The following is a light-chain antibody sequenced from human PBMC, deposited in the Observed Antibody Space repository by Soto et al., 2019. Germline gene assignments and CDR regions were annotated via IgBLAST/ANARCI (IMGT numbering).Light chain of an antibody. CDR3: AARDDSLNAVI. J-gene: IGLJ2*01. CDR1: SSNIGSHS. CDR2: RNN. V-gene: IGLV1-44*01. Sequence: QSVLTQPPSASGTPGQRVTISCSGSSSNIGSHSVDWYQQLPGTAPKLLIFRNNQRPSGVPDRFSGSKSGTSASLAISGLQSVDEADYYCAARDDSLNAVIFGGGTKLTVL.